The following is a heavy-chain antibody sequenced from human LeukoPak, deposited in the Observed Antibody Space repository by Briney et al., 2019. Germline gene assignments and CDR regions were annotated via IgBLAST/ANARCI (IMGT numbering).Heavy chain of an antibody. CDR2: IFGRGGSA. D-gene: IGHD6-19*01. CDR3: AKTTTGYGSGRYPGWPVDY. J-gene: IGHJ4*02. Sequence: GSLRLSCAASGFTFNSYVMYWVRQAPGKGLEWVSGIFGRGGSAHYADSVKGQFTIFRDNSKNTVYLQMNSLRAEDTAVYYCAKTTTGYGSGRYPGWPVDYWGQGTLVTVSS. V-gene: IGHV3-23*01. CDR1: GFTFNSYV.